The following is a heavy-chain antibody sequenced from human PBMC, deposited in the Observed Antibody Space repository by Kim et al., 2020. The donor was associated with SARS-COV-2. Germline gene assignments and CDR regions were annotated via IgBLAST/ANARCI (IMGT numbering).Heavy chain of an antibody. CDR1: GGSFSGYW. V-gene: IGHV4-34*01. CDR2: INPDGRT. Sequence: SETLSLTCVVYGGSFSGYWWTWIRQPPGEGLEWIGEINPDGRTNYNPSLKNRLTISADTAKNRFSLTMRSVTAADTALYYCARGPPQEYYEGNGYYYFD. D-gene: IGHD3-22*01. CDR3: ARGPPQEYYEGNGYYYFD. J-gene: IGHJ4*01.